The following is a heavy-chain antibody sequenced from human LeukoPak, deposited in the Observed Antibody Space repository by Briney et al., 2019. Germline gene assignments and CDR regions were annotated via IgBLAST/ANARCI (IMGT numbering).Heavy chain of an antibody. J-gene: IGHJ4*02. CDR3: AKDRSARITMIVVVAFDY. D-gene: IGHD3-22*01. CDR2: ISGSGGST. CDR1: GFTFSSYA. Sequence: GGSLRLSCAASGFTFSSYAMSWVRQAPGKGLEWVSAISGSGGSTYYADSVKGRFTISRDNSKNTLYLQMNSLRAEDTAVYYCAKDRSARITMIVVVAFDYWGQGTLVTVSS. V-gene: IGHV3-23*01.